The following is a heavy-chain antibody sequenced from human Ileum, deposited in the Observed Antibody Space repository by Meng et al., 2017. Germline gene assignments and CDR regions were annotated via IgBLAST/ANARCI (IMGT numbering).Heavy chain of an antibody. CDR1: GFTFINYA. V-gene: IGHV3-23*01. Sequence: GESLKISCAASGFTFINYAMNWVRQGPGKGLDWVSVMTASGDSTYYADSVKGRFTISRDNSKNTLDQQMNSLRAEDTAVYYCANRGLTSDYMYYFDYWGQGTLVTVSS. D-gene: IGHD3-9*01. CDR3: ANRGLTSDYMYYFDY. J-gene: IGHJ4*02. CDR2: MTASGDST.